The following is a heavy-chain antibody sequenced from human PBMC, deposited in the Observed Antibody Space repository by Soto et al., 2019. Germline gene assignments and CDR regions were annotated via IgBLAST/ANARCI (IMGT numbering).Heavy chain of an antibody. CDR3: AKDLSSGWIYYYYGMDV. V-gene: IGHV3-30*18. CDR2: ISYDGSNK. CDR1: GFTFSSYG. Sequence: QVQLVESGGGVVQPGRSLRLSCAASGFTFSSYGMHWVRQAPGKGLEWVAVISYDGSNKYYADSVKGRFTISRDNSKNTLYLQMNSLRAEYTAVYYCAKDLSSGWIYYYYGMDVWGQGTTVTVSS. D-gene: IGHD6-19*01. J-gene: IGHJ6*02.